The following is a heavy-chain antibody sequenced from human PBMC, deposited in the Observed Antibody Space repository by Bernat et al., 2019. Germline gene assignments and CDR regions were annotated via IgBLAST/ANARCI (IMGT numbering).Heavy chain of an antibody. CDR1: GGSISSGGYY. CDR3: ARVSSYYGSGSYYNLSPGGVDY. V-gene: IGHV4-31*03. CDR2: IYYSGST. J-gene: IGHJ4*02. Sequence: QVQLQESGPGLVKPSQTLSLTCTVSGGSISSGGYYWSWIRQHPGKGLEWIGYIYYSGSTYYNPSLKSRVTISVDTSKNQFSLKLSSVTAADTAVYYCARVSSYYGSGSYYNLSPGGVDYWGQGTLVTVSS. D-gene: IGHD3-10*01.